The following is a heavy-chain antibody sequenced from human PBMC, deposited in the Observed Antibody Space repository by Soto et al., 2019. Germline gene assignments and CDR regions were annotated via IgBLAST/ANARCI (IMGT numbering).Heavy chain of an antibody. D-gene: IGHD4-17*01. J-gene: IGHJ5*02. CDR1: GFTFSSYD. V-gene: IGHV3-13*01. Sequence: PGGSLRLSCAASGFTFSSYDMHWVRQATGKGLEWVSAIGTAGDTYYPGSVKGRFTISRENAKNSLYLQMNSLRSGDTAVYYCARDNSYGGFDPWGQGTPVTVSS. CDR2: IGTAGDT. CDR3: ARDNSYGGFDP.